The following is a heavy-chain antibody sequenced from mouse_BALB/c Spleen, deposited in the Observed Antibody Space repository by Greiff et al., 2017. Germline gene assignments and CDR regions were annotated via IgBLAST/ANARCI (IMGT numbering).Heavy chain of an antibody. CDR3: AKEAITYFDY. J-gene: IGHJ2*01. V-gene: IGHV1-84*02. D-gene: IGHD1-3*01. Sequence: QVQLQQPGAELVRPGASVKISCKASGYTFTDYYINWVKQKPGQGLEWIGWIYPGSGNTKYNEKFKGKATLTVDTSSSTAYMQLSSLTSEDTAVYFCAKEAITYFDYWGQGTTLTVSS. CDR1: GYTFTDYY. CDR2: IYPGSGNT.